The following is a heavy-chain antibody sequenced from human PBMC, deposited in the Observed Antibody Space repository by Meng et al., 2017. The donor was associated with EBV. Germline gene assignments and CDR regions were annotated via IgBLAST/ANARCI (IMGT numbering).Heavy chain of an antibody. V-gene: IGHV4-4*02. CDR3: ARDRGGYYDSSGYYAD. CDR1: GGSISSSNW. Sequence: QVQLQESGPGLVKPSGTLSLTCAVSGGSISSSNWWSWVRQPPGKGLEWVGEIYHSGSTNYNPSLKSRATISVDKSKNQFSLKLSSVTAADTAVYYCARDRGGYYDSSGYYADWGQGTLVTVSS. J-gene: IGHJ4*02. CDR2: IYHSGST. D-gene: IGHD3-22*01.